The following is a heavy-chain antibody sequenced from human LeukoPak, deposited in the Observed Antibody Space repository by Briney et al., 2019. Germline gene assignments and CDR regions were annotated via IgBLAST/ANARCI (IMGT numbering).Heavy chain of an antibody. V-gene: IGHV4-4*07. D-gene: IGHD6-13*01. CDR1: GGSISSYY. CDR2: IYTSGST. J-gene: IGHJ4*02. Sequence: SETLSLTCTVSGGSISSYYWSWIRQPAGKGLEWIGRIYTSGSTNYNPSLKSRVTMSVDTSKNQFSLKLSSVTAADTAVYYCAREENMGIASAGDPIDYWGQGTMVTVSS. CDR3: AREENMGIASAGDPIDY.